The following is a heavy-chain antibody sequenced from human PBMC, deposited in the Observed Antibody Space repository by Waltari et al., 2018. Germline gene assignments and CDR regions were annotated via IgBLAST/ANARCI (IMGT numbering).Heavy chain of an antibody. CDR1: GFTFDASG. Sequence: EVQLVESGGGVVRPGGSLRLSCAASGFTFDASGLSWFRQAPGKGLEWVPGINWNGRSTGYADPVKCRVTTSRDNAKNSLYLQMNSLSAEDTALYYCARDRNYGMDVWGQGTTVTVSS. V-gene: IGHV3-20*04. CDR2: INWNGRST. CDR3: ARDRNYGMDV. J-gene: IGHJ6*02.